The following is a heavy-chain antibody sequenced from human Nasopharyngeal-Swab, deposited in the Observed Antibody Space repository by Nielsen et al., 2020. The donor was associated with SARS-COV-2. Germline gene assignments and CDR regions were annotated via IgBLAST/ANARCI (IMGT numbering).Heavy chain of an antibody. CDR3: ARPQVGVTHPQYSYGMDL. J-gene: IGHJ6*02. CDR1: GGSFSGYY. CDR2: INHSGST. Sequence: SETLSLTCAVYGGSFSGYYWSWIRQPPGKGLEWIGEINHSGSTNYNPSLKSRVTISVDTSKNQFSLKLSSVTAADSAVYYCARPQVGVTHPQYSYGMDLWGQGTTVTVSS. V-gene: IGHV4-34*01. D-gene: IGHD1-26*01.